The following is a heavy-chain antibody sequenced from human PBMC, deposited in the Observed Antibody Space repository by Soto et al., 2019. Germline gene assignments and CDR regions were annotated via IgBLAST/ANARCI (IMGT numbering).Heavy chain of an antibody. CDR1: GGTFSSYA. V-gene: IGHV1-69*12. J-gene: IGHJ6*02. Sequence: QVQLVQSGAEVKKPGSSVKVSCKASGGTFSSYAISWVRQAPGQGLEWMGGIIPIFGTADYAQKFQGRVTLXADESTSTAYMALSSLRSEDTAVYYCATAVLLMYYYYGMDVWGQGTTVTVSS. CDR2: IIPIFGTA. CDR3: ATAVLLMYYYYGMDV. D-gene: IGHD2-8*01.